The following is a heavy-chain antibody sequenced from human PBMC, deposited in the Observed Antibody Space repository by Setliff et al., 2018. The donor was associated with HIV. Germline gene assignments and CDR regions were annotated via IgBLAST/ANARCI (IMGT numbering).Heavy chain of an antibody. Sequence: ASETLSLTCGVYGGSFSGYHWSWIRQPPGKGLEWIGEINHSGSTNYNPPLKSRVTISVDTSKNQFSLKPTSVTAADTAVYYCARGRDFAGHDAYDIWGQGTMVTVSS. CDR2: INHSGST. D-gene: IGHD2-21*02. CDR3: ARGRDFAGHDAYDI. CDR1: GGSFSGYH. V-gene: IGHV4-34*01. J-gene: IGHJ3*02.